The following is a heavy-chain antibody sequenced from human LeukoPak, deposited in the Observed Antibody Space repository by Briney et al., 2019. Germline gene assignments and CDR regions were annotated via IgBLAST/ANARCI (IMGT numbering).Heavy chain of an antibody. CDR1: GGSISSYY. V-gene: IGHV4-59*01. J-gene: IGHJ6*03. CDR2: IYYNGST. CDR3: ARKTRNQLWLHYYYYMDV. D-gene: IGHD5-18*01. Sequence: PSETLSLTCTVSGGSISSYYWSWIRQPPPKGLEWMGNIYYNGSTNYNPSPKSRVTISVDTSKNQSSLKLSSVTAADTAVYYCARKTRNQLWLHYYYYMDVWGKGTTVTVSS.